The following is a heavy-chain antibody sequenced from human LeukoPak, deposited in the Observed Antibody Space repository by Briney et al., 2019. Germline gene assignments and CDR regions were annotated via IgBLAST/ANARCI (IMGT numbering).Heavy chain of an antibody. D-gene: IGHD3-10*01. CDR1: GFTFSSYA. CDR2: IYYSGST. CDR3: ARGEFRVVRRGAFDI. V-gene: IGHV4-59*08. J-gene: IGHJ3*02. Sequence: GSLRLSCAASGFTFSSYAMSWVRQAPGKGLEWIGYIYYSGSTNYNPSLKSRVTISVDTSKNQFSLKLSSVTAADTAVYYCARGEFRVVRRGAFDIWGQGTMVTVSS.